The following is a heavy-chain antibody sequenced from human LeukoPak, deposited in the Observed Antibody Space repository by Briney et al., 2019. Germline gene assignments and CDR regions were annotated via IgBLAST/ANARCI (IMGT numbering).Heavy chain of an antibody. CDR2: ISGDGGST. J-gene: IGHJ6*02. V-gene: IGHV3-43*02. Sequence: GGSLRLSCAASGMTFDDYAMHWVPRAPRKGLEWVSLISGDGGSTYYADSVKGRFTISRDNSKNSLYLQMTNLRTEDTALYYCAKGFSVLASNHYFYYYGMDVWGQGTTVTVSS. D-gene: IGHD3-3*01. CDR3: AKGFSVLASNHYFYYYGMDV. CDR1: GMTFDDYA.